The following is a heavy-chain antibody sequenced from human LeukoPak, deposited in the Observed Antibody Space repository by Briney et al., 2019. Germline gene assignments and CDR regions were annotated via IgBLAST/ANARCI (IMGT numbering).Heavy chain of an antibody. V-gene: IGHV3-30*18. D-gene: IGHD2-2*01. Sequence: GGSLRLSCAASGFTFSSYGMHWVRQAPGKGLEWVAVISHDGSNKDYADSVKGRFTISRDNSKNTLYLQMNSLRVEDTALYYCAKGNIVVVSAAPFDYWGQGTLVTVSS. CDR2: ISHDGSNK. J-gene: IGHJ4*02. CDR1: GFTFSSYG. CDR3: AKGNIVVVSAAPFDY.